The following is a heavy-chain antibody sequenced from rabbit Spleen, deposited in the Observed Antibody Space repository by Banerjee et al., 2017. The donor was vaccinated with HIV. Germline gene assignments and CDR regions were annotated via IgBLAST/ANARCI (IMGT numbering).Heavy chain of an antibody. D-gene: IGHD5-1*01. CDR1: GFSFSDSYW. J-gene: IGHJ4*01. CDR2: IYPGNNGAT. Sequence: QSLEESGGDLVKPGASLTLTCTASGFSFSDSYWICWVRQAPGKGLEWIACIYPGNNGATYYASRAKGRFTISKTSSTTVTLQMNSLTDADTATYFCARWNWVGDLNLWGQGTLVTVS. V-gene: IGHV1S40*01. CDR3: ARWNWVGDLNL.